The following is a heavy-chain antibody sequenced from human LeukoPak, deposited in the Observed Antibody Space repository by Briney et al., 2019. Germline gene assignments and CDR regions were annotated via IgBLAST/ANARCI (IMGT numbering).Heavy chain of an antibody. D-gene: IGHD3-3*01. V-gene: IGHV1-8*01. CDR3: ARGSGGDFWSGYYRRNWFDP. CDR2: MNPNSGNT. CDR1: GYTFPSYD. J-gene: IGHJ5*02. Sequence: GASVKVSCKASGYTFPSYDINWVRQATGQGLEWMGWMNPNSGNTGYAQKFQGRVTMTRNTSISTAYMELSSLRSEDTAVYYCARGSGGDFWSGYYRRNWFDPWGQGTLVTVSS.